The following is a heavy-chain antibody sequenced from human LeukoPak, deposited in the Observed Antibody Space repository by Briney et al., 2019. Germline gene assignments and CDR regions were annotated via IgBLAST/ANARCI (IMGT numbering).Heavy chain of an antibody. Sequence: PGGSLRLPCAASGFTFSSHAMSWVRQAPGKGLEYVSAIIGGADSTYYADSVKGRFTISRDNSKNTLYLQMNSLRAEDTAVYYCAKRSPFYFDYWGQGTLVSVSS. CDR2: IIGGADST. J-gene: IGHJ4*02. V-gene: IGHV3-23*01. CDR3: AKRSPFYFDY. CDR1: GFTFSSHA.